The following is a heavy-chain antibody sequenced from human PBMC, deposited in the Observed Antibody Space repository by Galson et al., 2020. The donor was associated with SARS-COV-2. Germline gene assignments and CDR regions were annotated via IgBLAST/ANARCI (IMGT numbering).Heavy chain of an antibody. V-gene: IGHV3-9*01. CDR2: ISWNSGSI. CDR1: GFTFDDYA. D-gene: IGHD6-19*01. CDR3: ARSPFAVSDY. J-gene: IGHJ4*02. Sequence: GGSLRLSCAASGFTFDDYAMHWVRQAPGKGLEWVSGISWNSGSIGYADSVKGRFTISRDNAKNSLYLQMNSLRAEDTAVYYCARSPFAVSDYWGQGTLVTVSS.